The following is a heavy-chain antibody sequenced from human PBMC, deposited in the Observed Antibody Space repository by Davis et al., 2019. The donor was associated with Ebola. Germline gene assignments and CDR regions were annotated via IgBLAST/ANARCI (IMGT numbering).Heavy chain of an antibody. CDR2: ISNYNGNT. CDR3: ARDQDYYDSSGYSDAFDI. CDR1: GYSFTSNG. J-gene: IGHJ3*02. Sequence: AASVKVSCKASGYSFTSNGISWMRQVPGQGLEWVGWISNYNGNTNYAEKFQGRVTMTIDTSTGTAYMELRSLRSDDTALYYCARDQDYYDSSGYSDAFDIWGQGTMVTVSS. D-gene: IGHD3-22*01. V-gene: IGHV1-18*04.